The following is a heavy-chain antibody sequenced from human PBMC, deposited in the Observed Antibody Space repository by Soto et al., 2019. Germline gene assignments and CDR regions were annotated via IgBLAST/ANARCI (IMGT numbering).Heavy chain of an antibody. D-gene: IGHD4-17*01. V-gene: IGHV4-31*03. CDR3: ARVTTDEVRWFDP. J-gene: IGHJ5*02. CDR1: GGSISSGGYY. CDR2: IYCSGST. Sequence: SETLSLTCTVSGGSISSGGYYWSWIRQHPGKGLEWIGYIYCSGSTYYNPSLKSRVTISVDTSKNQFSLKLSSVTAADTAVYYCARVTTDEVRWFDPWGQGTLITVSS.